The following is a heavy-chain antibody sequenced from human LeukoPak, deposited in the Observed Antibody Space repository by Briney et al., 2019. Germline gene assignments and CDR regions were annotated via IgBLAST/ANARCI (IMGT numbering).Heavy chain of an antibody. Sequence: SGGSLRLSCAASGFPVSDNYMSWVRQAPGKGLEWVSIIYSDGTTYYADSVKGRFTISRDNSKNTLYLQMNSLRAEDTAVYYCARAGNTRFDYWGQGTLVTVSS. CDR1: GFPVSDNY. V-gene: IGHV3-66*01. D-gene: IGHD3-10*01. CDR3: ARAGNTRFDY. J-gene: IGHJ4*02. CDR2: IYSDGTT.